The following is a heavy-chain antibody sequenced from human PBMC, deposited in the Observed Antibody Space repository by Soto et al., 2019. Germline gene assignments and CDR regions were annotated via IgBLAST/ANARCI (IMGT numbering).Heavy chain of an antibody. CDR1: GYDFTDHY. CDR2: ISPDGGST. V-gene: IGHV1-46*01. Sequence: QVQLVQSGAEVKKPGASVKVSCKASGYDFTDHYIHWVRQAPGQGLEWMGIISPDGGSTRYSQKFQARITITRDMSTSTVYMELSSLRSEDTAVYYCARAPRGGVIIVITSAQIDYWGQGTLVTVSS. CDR3: ARAPRGGVIIVITSAQIDY. D-gene: IGHD3-10*01. J-gene: IGHJ4*02.